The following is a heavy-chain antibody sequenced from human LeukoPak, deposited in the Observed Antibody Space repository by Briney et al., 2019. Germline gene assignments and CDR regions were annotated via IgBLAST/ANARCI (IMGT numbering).Heavy chain of an antibody. CDR1: GFTFSDYY. CDR3: ARGASGSWQTRGYFDY. V-gene: IGHV3-11*01. CDR2: ISSTGSTI. J-gene: IGHJ4*02. D-gene: IGHD6-13*01. Sequence: PGGSLRLSCAASGFTFSDYYMSWIRQAPGKGLEWVSYISSTGSTIYYAASEKGRFTISRDNAKNSLYLQMNSLRAEDTAVYYCARGASGSWQTRGYFDYWGQGTLVTVSS.